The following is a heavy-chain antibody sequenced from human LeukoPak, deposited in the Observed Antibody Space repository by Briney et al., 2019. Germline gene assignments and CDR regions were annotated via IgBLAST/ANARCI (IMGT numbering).Heavy chain of an antibody. Sequence: GGSLRLSCAASGFTFSAFWMHWVRQAPGKGLVWVSRINSDDSRTTYADSVKGRFTISRDNAKNTVYLQMNGLRVEDTAVYYCARDFKYSSDYWGQGTLVTVSS. CDR3: ARDFKYSSDY. CDR1: GFTFSAFW. J-gene: IGHJ4*02. CDR2: INSDDSRT. D-gene: IGHD6-6*01. V-gene: IGHV3-74*01.